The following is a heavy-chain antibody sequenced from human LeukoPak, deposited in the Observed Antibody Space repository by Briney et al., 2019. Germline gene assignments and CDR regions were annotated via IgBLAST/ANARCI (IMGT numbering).Heavy chain of an antibody. CDR2: ISNNGGYT. V-gene: IGHV3-23*01. J-gene: IGHJ4*02. Sequence: GGSLRLYCAASGFTFSSSAMSWVRQSPGKGLEWVSAISNNGGYTYYADSVQGRFTISRDNSKSTLCLQMNSLRAEDTAVYYCAKQLGYCSDGSCYFPYWGQGTLVTVSS. CDR3: AKQLGYCSDGSCYFPY. CDR1: GFTFSSSA. D-gene: IGHD2-15*01.